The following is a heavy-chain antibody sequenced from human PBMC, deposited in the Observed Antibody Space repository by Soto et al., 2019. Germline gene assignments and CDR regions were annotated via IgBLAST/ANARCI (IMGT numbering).Heavy chain of an antibody. Sequence: EVQVVESGGGLVQPGGSLRLSCAASGFTLSSYWMTWVRQAPGKGLEWVANIKEDGSETYYVDSVKGRFTISRDNAKNSLYLQLNSLRAEDTAVYSCAREVLVWFGEFLEDYYSHGRDVWGQGTTVTVSS. CDR2: IKEDGSET. CDR3: AREVLVWFGEFLEDYYSHGRDV. V-gene: IGHV3-7*05. D-gene: IGHD3-10*01. J-gene: IGHJ6*02. CDR1: GFTLSSYW.